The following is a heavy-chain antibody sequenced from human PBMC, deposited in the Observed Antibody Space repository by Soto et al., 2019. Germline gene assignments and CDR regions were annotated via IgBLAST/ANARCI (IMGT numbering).Heavy chain of an antibody. J-gene: IGHJ3*02. V-gene: IGHV1-18*04. Sequence: ASVKVSCKDSGYTFTSYGISWVRQAPGQGLEWMGWISAYNGNTNYAQKLQGRVTMTKDTSTSTVYMELRSLRSDDTAVYYCASTAYYYDSSGYSLVAFDIWGQGTMVTVSS. CDR2: ISAYNGNT. D-gene: IGHD3-22*01. CDR1: GYTFTSYG. CDR3: ASTAYYYDSSGYSLVAFDI.